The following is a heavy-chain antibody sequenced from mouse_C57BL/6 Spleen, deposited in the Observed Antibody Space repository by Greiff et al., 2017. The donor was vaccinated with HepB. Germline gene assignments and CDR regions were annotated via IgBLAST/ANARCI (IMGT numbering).Heavy chain of an antibody. V-gene: IGHV2-2*01. Sequence: VQRVESGPGLVQPSQSLSITCTVSGFSLTSYGVHWVRQSPGKGLEWLGVIWSGGSTDYNAAFISRLSISKDNSKSQVFFKMNSLQADDTAIYYCARKEGYSNYEGFAYWGQGTLVTVSA. J-gene: IGHJ3*01. D-gene: IGHD2-5*01. CDR3: ARKEGYSNYEGFAY. CDR1: GFSLTSYG. CDR2: IWSGGST.